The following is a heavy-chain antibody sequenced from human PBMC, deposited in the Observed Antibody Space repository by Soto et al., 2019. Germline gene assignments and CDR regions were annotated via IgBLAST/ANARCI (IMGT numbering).Heavy chain of an antibody. V-gene: IGHV1-69*01. CDR3: ARDTVVEQWLSFGFDY. CDR1: GGTFSSYA. Sequence: QVQLVQSGAEVKKPGSSVKVSCKASGGTFSSYAISWVRQAPGQGLEWMGGIIPIFGTANYAQKFQGRVTITADASTSTAYMELSSLRSEDTAVYYCARDTVVEQWLSFGFDYWGQGTLVTVSS. D-gene: IGHD6-19*01. J-gene: IGHJ4*02. CDR2: IIPIFGTA.